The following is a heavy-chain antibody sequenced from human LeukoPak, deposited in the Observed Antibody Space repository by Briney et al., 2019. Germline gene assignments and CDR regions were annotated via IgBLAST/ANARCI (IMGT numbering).Heavy chain of an antibody. Sequence: ASVKVSCKASGYTFTGYYMHWVRQAPGQGLEWMGRINPNSGGTNYAQKFQGRVTMTRDTSISTAYMELSRLRSDDTAVYYCARAETGNYYYDSGGSFDYWGQGTLVTVSS. CDR2: INPNSGGT. J-gene: IGHJ4*02. CDR3: ARAETGNYYYDSGGSFDY. CDR1: GYTFTGYY. D-gene: IGHD3-22*01. V-gene: IGHV1-2*06.